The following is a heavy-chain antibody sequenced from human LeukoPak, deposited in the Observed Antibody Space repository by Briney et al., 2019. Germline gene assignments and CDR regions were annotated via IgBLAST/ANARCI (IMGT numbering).Heavy chain of an antibody. D-gene: IGHD3-9*01. CDR2: IYTSGST. J-gene: IGHJ5*02. CDR1: GGSISSYY. CDR3: ARDHDILTGFPNTNWFDP. Sequence: PSETLSLTCTVSGGSISSYYWSWIRKPAGKGLEWIGRIYTSGSTNYNPSLKSRVTMSVDTSKNQFSLKLSSVTAADTAVYYCARDHDILTGFPNTNWFDPWGQGTLVTVSS. V-gene: IGHV4-4*07.